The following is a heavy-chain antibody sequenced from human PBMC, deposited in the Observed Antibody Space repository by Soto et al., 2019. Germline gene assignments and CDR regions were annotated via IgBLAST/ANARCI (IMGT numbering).Heavy chain of an antibody. CDR3: ASWQQLVHYYYGMDV. CDR1: GFTFSSYS. J-gene: IGHJ6*02. Sequence: EVPLVESGGGLVKPGGSLRLSCAASGFTFSSYSMNWVRQAPGKGLEWVSSISSSSSYIYYADSVKGRFTISRDNAKNSLYLQMNSLRAEDTAVYYCASWQQLVHYYYGMDVWGQGTTVTVSS. D-gene: IGHD6-13*01. V-gene: IGHV3-21*01. CDR2: ISSSSSYI.